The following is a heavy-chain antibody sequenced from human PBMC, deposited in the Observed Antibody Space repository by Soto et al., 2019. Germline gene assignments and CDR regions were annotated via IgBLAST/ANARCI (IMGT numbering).Heavy chain of an antibody. V-gene: IGHV3-30*18. CDR2: ISYDGSNK. D-gene: IGHD2-21*02. Sequence: QVQLVESGGGVVQPGRSLRLSCAASGFTFSSYGMHWVRQAPGKGLEWVAVISYDGSNKYYADSVKGRFTISRDNSKNTLYLKMNSLRAEDTAVYYCAKDLMAIVVVTAYAFDIWGQGTMVTVSS. CDR1: GFTFSSYG. J-gene: IGHJ3*02. CDR3: AKDLMAIVVVTAYAFDI.